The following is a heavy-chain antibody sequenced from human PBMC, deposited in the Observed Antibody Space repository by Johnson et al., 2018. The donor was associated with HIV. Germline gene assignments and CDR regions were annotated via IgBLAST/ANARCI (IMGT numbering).Heavy chain of an antibody. Sequence: VQLVESGGGVVQPGRYLRLSCAASGFTFDDYAMHWVRQAPVKGLEWVSGISWNSGSIGYADSMKGRFTISRDNAKNSLYLQMNSLRAEDTALYYCAKDRKGSSSWLRSGVAFDIWGQGTMVTVSS. CDR2: ISWNSGSI. J-gene: IGHJ3*02. CDR1: GFTFDDYA. V-gene: IGHV3-9*01. D-gene: IGHD6-13*01. CDR3: AKDRKGSSSWLRSGVAFDI.